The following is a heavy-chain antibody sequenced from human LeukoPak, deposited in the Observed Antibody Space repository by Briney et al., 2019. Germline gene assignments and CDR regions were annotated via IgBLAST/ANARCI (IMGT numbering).Heavy chain of an antibody. D-gene: IGHD2/OR15-2a*01. J-gene: IGHJ4*02. CDR1: GYTFTSHD. Sequence: ASVKVSCKASGYTFTSHDINWVRQATGHGPEWMGWMNPNSGVTGYAQKFRGRVTMTRDTSTNTAFMELSRLTFEGTAVYYCARGGTHNSDSVRTLDYWGQGTLVTVSS. V-gene: IGHV1-8*01. CDR2: MNPNSGVT. CDR3: ARGGTHNSDSVRTLDY.